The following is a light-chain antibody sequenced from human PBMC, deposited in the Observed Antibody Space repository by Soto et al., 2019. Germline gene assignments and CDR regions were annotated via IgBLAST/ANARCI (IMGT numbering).Light chain of an antibody. CDR2: SSN. Sequence: QAVVTQPPSASGTPGQRVTISCSGSSSNIGSNTVNWYQQLPGTAPKLLIYSSNQWPSGVPDRFSGSKSGTSASLAISGLRSEDEADYYCAAMDDYRSGPVFGGGTKLTVL. J-gene: IGLJ3*02. CDR1: SSNIGSNT. CDR3: AAMDDYRSGPV. V-gene: IGLV1-44*01.